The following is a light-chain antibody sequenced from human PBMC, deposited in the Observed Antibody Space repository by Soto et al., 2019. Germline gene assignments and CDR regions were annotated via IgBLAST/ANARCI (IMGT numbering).Light chain of an antibody. Sequence: QSVLTQPPSVSGAPGQTVTTSCTGSNSNIGAGFDVHWFQQLPGTAPTLLIYRNTNRPSGVPDRFSGSKSGTSASLAITGLQAEDEADYYCQSYDRTLSGSYVFGSGTKVTVL. CDR3: QSYDRTLSGSYV. J-gene: IGLJ1*01. CDR2: RNT. CDR1: NSNIGAGFD. V-gene: IGLV1-40*01.